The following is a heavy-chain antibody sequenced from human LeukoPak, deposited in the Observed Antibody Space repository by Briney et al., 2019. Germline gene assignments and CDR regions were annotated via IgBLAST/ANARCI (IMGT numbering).Heavy chain of an antibody. CDR1: GGSISSSGYY. CDR3: ASVYYDGPHYFDY. D-gene: IGHD3-3*01. CDR2: IYYSGST. V-gene: IGHV4-31*03. Sequence: SETLSLTCTVSGGSISSSGYYWSWIRQHPGKGLEWIAYIYYSGSTYYNPPRKSRVTISVDTSKNQFSLKLSFVTAADTAVCYCASVYYDGPHYFDYWGQGTLVTVSS. J-gene: IGHJ4*02.